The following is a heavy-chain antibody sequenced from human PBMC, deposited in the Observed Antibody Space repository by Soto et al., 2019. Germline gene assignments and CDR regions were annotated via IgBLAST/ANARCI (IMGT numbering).Heavy chain of an antibody. CDR3: ARHYYDSGSYPS. D-gene: IGHD3-10*01. CDR1: GFTFSSYS. Sequence: EVQLVESGGGLVKPGGSLRLSCAASGFTFSSYSMNWVPQAPGKGLEWVSAISSDSTYIYYADSVKGRFTISRDNAKNSLYLQMNSLRAEDTAVYYCARHYYDSGSYPSWGQGTLVTVSS. J-gene: IGHJ5*02. CDR2: ISSDSTYI. V-gene: IGHV3-21*01.